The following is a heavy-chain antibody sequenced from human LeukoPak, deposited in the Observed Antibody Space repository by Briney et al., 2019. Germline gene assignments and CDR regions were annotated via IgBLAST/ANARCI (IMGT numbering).Heavy chain of an antibody. V-gene: IGHV3-74*01. D-gene: IGHD1-1*01. J-gene: IGHJ4*02. CDR1: GFTFSSYW. Sequence: GGSLRLSCAASGFTFSSYWMHWVRQAPGKGLVWVSHINTDGSTTNYADSVKGRFSVSRDNAKNTLYLQMNSLRAEDTAVYYCARDLDRDGSTHFDDWGQGTLVTVSS. CDR2: INTDGSTT. CDR3: ARDLDRDGSTHFDD.